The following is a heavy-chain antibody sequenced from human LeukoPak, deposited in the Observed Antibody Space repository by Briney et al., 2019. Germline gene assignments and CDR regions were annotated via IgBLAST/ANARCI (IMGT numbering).Heavy chain of an antibody. CDR3: ARASIAAAANFDY. CDR2: INWNGGST. CDR1: GFTFDDYG. Sequence: GSLRLSFAASGFTFDDYGMSWVRQAPGKGLDWVSGINWNGGSTGYSDSVKGRFTISRDNAKNSLYLQMNSLRAEDTALYYCARASIAAAANFDYWGQGTLVTVSS. J-gene: IGHJ4*02. V-gene: IGHV3-20*03. D-gene: IGHD6-13*01.